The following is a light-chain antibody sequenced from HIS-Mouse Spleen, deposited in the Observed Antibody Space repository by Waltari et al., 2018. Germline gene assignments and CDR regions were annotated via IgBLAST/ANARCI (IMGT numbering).Light chain of an antibody. Sequence: QSVLTQPPSASGTPGQRVTIPCSGSSSNIGSNTVNWYQQLPGTAPKLLISSNKQRPSGVPDRFSGSKSGTSASLAISGLQSEDEADYYCAAWDDSLNGPVFGGGTKLTVL. J-gene: IGLJ2*01. CDR1: SSNIGSNT. V-gene: IGLV1-44*01. CDR2: SNK. CDR3: AAWDDSLNGPV.